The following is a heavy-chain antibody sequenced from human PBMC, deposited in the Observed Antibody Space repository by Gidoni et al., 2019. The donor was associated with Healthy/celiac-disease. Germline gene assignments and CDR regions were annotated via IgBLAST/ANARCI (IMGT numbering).Heavy chain of an antibody. J-gene: IGHJ4*02. V-gene: IGHV4-61*01. Sequence: QEPLQESGPGLVTPSETLSLTCTVSGGSVSSGSYYWSWIRQPPGKGLEWIGYIYYSGSTNYNPSLKSRVTISVDTSKNQFSLKLSSVTAADTAVYYCARGLYYDYVWGSYHYFDYWGQGTLVTVSS. CDR3: ARGLYYDYVWGSYHYFDY. D-gene: IGHD3-16*02. CDR1: GGSVSSGSYY. CDR2: IYYSGST.